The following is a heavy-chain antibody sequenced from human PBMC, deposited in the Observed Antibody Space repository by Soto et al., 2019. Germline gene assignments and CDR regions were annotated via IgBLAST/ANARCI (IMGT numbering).Heavy chain of an antibody. J-gene: IGHJ6*02. V-gene: IGHV1-18*01. D-gene: IGHD6-19*01. CDR2: IRFYNDNT. Sequence: QAQLVQSGAEVKKPGASVKVSCKASGYTFINHGISWVRQAPGQGLERMGGIRFYNDNTNYAPKFQGRVTMTTDTSTRTAHMELRSLRSEDTAVYYCASYNSGCCPYGMDVWGQWTTVTVSS. CDR3: ASYNSGCCPYGMDV. CDR1: GYTFINHG.